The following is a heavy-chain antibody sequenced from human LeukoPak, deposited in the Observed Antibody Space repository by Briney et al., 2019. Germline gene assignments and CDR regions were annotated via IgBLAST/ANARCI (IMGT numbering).Heavy chain of an antibody. V-gene: IGHV3-30*18. CDR3: AKDAFGI. Sequence: GGSLRLSCAASGFTFSSYGMHWVRQAPGKGLEWVAVISYDGSNKYYADSVKGRFTISRDNSKNTLYLQMNSLRAEDTAVYYCAKDAFGIWGQGTMVTVSS. CDR1: GFTFSSYG. J-gene: IGHJ3*02. CDR2: ISYDGSNK.